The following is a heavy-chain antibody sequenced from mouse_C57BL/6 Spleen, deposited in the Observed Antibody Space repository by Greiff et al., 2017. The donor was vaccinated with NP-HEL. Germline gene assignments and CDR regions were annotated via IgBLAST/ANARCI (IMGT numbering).Heavy chain of an antibody. D-gene: IGHD3-1*01. CDR3: ARGLSNFDY. CDR2: INPNNGGT. V-gene: IGHV1-22*01. Sequence: EVQRVESGPELVKPGASVKMSCKASGYTFPDYNMHWVQQRPGTSLEWIGYINPNNGGTSYNQKFKGKATLTVNKSSSTAYMELRSLTSEDSAVYYCARGLSNFDYWGQGTTLTVSS. J-gene: IGHJ2*01. CDR1: GYTFPDYN.